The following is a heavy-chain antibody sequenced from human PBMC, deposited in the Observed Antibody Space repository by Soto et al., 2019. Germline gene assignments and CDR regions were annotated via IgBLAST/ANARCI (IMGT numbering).Heavy chain of an antibody. J-gene: IGHJ3*02. D-gene: IGHD6-6*01. CDR2: INHSGST. V-gene: IGHV4-34*01. Sequence: SETLSLTCAVYGGSFSGYYWSWIRQPPGKGLEWIGEINHSGSTNYNPSLKSRVTISVDTSKNQFSLKLSSVTAADTAVYYCARGRRGSAYSSSWGAFDIWGKGTMVTVSS. CDR3: ARGRRGSAYSSSWGAFDI. CDR1: GGSFSGYY.